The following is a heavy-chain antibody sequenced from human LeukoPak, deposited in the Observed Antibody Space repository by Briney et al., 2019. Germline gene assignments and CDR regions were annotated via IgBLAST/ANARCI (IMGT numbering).Heavy chain of an antibody. D-gene: IGHD3-10*01. Sequence: GGSLRLSCAASGFTFSSYGMYWGRQAPGKGLGWVAVISYDGSNKYYADSVKGRFTISKDNSKNTLYLQMNSLSAEATAVYYCAKDQSWFGELLSYYFDYWGQGTLVTVSS. J-gene: IGHJ4*02. CDR1: GFTFSSYG. V-gene: IGHV3-30*18. CDR3: AKDQSWFGELLSYYFDY. CDR2: ISYDGSNK.